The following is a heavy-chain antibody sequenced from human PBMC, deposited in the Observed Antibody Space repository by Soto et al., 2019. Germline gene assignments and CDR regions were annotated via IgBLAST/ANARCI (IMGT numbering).Heavy chain of an antibody. CDR3: AREYYSSGPQ. V-gene: IGHV3-7*01. Sequence: GGSLRLSCVASGFIFSDNWMSWVRQTAGKGLEWVANINQDGSEKNYVDSVKGRFTISRDNAKKSLNLQMDSLRVEDTAIYYCAREYYSSGPQGGQGTLVTVAS. CDR1: GFIFSDNW. CDR2: INQDGSEK. J-gene: IGHJ1*01. D-gene: IGHD3-10*01.